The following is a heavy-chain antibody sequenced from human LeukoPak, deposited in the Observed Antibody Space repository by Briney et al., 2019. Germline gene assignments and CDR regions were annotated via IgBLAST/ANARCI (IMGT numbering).Heavy chain of an antibody. CDR1: GFTFDDYA. J-gene: IGHJ4*02. CDR3: AKGTTVYYGTFDY. CDR2: ISWNSGSI. V-gene: IGHV3-9*01. D-gene: IGHD4-17*01. Sequence: GGSLRPSCAASGFTFDDYAMHWVWQAPGKGLEWVSGISWNSGSIGYADSVKGRFTISRDNAKNSLYLQMNSLRAEDTALYYCAKGTTVYYGTFDYWGQGTLVTVSS.